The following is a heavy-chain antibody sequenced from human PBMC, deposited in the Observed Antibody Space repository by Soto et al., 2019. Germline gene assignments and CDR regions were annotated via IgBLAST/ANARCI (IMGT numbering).Heavy chain of an antibody. J-gene: IGHJ4*02. V-gene: IGHV4-61*01. CDR1: GGSVSSGSYY. Sequence: QVQLQESGPGLVKPSETLSLTCTVSGGSVSSGSYYWSWIRQPPGKGLEWIGYIYYSGSTNYNPALKRRVPISVDTSKLPFPLKLSSVTAADTAVYYCARARRDHAAAGYDLDYWGQGTLVTVSS. CDR3: ARARRDHAAAGYDLDY. CDR2: IYYSGST. D-gene: IGHD6-13*01.